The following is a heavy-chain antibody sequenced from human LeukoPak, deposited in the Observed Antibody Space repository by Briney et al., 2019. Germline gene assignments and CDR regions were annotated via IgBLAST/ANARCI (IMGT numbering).Heavy chain of an antibody. J-gene: IGHJ6*03. V-gene: IGHV3-30*02. CDR1: GFTFSSYG. D-gene: IGHD1-26*01. Sequence: GGSLRLSCAASGFTFSSYGMHWVRQAPGKGLEWVAFIRYDGSNKYYADSVKGRFTISRDNSKNTLYLQMNSLRAEDTAVYYCAKDSSPVGATEEEGYYYYYYMDVWGKGTTVTVSS. CDR3: AKDSSPVGATEEEGYYYYYYMDV. CDR2: IRYDGSNK.